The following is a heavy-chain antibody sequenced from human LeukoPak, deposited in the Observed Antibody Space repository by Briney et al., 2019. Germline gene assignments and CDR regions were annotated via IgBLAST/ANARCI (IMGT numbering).Heavy chain of an antibody. D-gene: IGHD3-9*01. V-gene: IGHV1-2*02. CDR2: INPNSGGT. CDR1: GYTFTGYY. CDR3: ARDPASRLRYFDWLYSGSRFDP. Sequence: GASVKVSCKASGYTFTGYYMHWVRQAPGQGLEWMGWINPNSGGTNYAQKFQGRVTMTRDTSISTAYMELSRLRSDDTAVYYCARDPASRLRYFDWLYSGSRFDPWGQGTLVTVSS. J-gene: IGHJ5*02.